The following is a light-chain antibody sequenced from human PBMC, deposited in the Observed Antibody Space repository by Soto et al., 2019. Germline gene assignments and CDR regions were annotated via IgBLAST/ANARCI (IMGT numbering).Light chain of an antibody. CDR3: STWDDSLSAVL. CDR2: RNV. J-gene: IGLJ3*02. V-gene: IGLV1-47*01. CDR1: SSNIGDNY. Sequence: QSVLTQPTSASGAPGQRVTISCSGSSSNIGDNYVYWYQQVPGLAPKLLIYRNVERPSGVPDRISGSKSGTSASLSISGLRSEDEADYYCSTWDDSLSAVLFGGGTKLDRP.